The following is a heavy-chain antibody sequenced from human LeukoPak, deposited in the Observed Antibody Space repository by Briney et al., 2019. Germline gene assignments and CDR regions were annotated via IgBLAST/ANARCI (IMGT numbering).Heavy chain of an antibody. J-gene: IGHJ4*02. CDR1: GFTFSNYN. CDR3: ARRKEVQTTFDC. CDR2: IQEDGSAT. Sequence: GGSLRLSCAASGFTFSNYNMNWVRQAPGKGLEWVANIQEDGSATYYVDSVKGRFTISRDNAKNSLDLQMNSLRAEDTAVYFCARRKEVQTTFDCWGQGTLVTVSS. D-gene: IGHD1-14*01. V-gene: IGHV3-7*01.